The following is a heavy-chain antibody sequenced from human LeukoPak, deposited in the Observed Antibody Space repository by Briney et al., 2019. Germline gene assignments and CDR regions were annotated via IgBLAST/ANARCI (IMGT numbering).Heavy chain of an antibody. V-gene: IGHV5-51*01. CDR2: IYPG. CDR1: EYSFNNEW. Sequence: GESLKISCKGSEYSFNNEWIGWVRQMPGKGLEWMGIIYPGRYSPSFQGQVTISADKSISTPYLQWSSLKASDPAIYYCARLLKKTAFDLWGQGTMVIVSS. J-gene: IGHJ3*01. CDR3: ARLLKKTAFDL.